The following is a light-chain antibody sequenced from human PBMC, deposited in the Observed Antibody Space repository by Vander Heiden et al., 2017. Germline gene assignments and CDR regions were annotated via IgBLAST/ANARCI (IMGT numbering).Light chain of an antibody. CDR2: DVS. CDR3: SSYTSSSTLEVV. CDR1: SSDVGGYNY. J-gene: IGLJ2*01. Sequence: QSALTQHPSVSGSPGQSITISCTGTSSDVGGYNYVSWYQQHPGKAPKLMIYDVSNRPSGVSNRFSGSKSGNTASLTISGLQAEDEADYYCSSYTSSSTLEVVFGGGTKLTVL. V-gene: IGLV2-14*03.